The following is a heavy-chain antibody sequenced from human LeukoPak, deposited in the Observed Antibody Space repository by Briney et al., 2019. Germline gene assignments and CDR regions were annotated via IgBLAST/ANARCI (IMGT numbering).Heavy chain of an antibody. V-gene: IGHV3-7*04. J-gene: IGHJ4*02. CDR2: IKQDGSEK. CDR3: ARGITVIRGVFSLDY. Sequence: PGGSLRLSCAASGFTFSSYWMTWVRQAPGKGLEWVANIKQDGSEKYYVDSVEGRFTISRDSAENSLYLQMNSLRAEDTAVYYCARGITVIRGVFSLDYWGQGTLVTVSS. D-gene: IGHD3-10*01. CDR1: GFTFSSYW.